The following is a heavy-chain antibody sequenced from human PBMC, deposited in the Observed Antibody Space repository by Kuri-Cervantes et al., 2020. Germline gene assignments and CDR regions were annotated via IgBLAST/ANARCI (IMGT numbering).Heavy chain of an antibody. CDR1: GGTFSSYA. CDR2: IIPIFGTA. CDR3: ARSPKGNYGSGTYGYFDS. D-gene: IGHD3-10*01. J-gene: IGHJ4*03. Sequence: SVKVSCKASGGTFSSYAISWVRQAPGQGLEWMGGIIPIFGTANYAQKFQGRVALSVDTSTTTAYMELRSLTSDDTALYSCARSPKGNYGSGTYGYFDSWGQATLVTVSS. V-gene: IGHV1-69*06.